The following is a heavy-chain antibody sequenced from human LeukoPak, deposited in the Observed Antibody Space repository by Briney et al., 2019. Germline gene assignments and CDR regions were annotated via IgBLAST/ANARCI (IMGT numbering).Heavy chain of an antibody. V-gene: IGHV3-30*01. J-gene: IGHJ4*02. D-gene: IGHD2-2*01. CDR1: GFTFSNDP. Sequence: PGGSLRLSCAASGFTFSNDPMHWVRQAPGKGLDWVAVISNDGSPKYYADSVKGRFTIFRDNSKNTLFLQMDSMTTEDSAVYFCARGESVAMGPIDYWGQGTLVTVSS. CDR3: ARGESVAMGPIDY. CDR2: ISNDGSPK.